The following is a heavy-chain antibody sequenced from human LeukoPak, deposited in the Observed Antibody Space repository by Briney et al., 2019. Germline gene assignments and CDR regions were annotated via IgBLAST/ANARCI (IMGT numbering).Heavy chain of an antibody. Sequence: SGGTLRLSCAASGFTFSSYGMSWVRQAPGKGLEWVSAISGSGGSTYYADSVKGRFTISRDNSKNTLYLQMNSLRAEDTAVYYCAKTGGSGSYYDGHFDYWGQGTLVTVSS. J-gene: IGHJ4*02. CDR2: ISGSGGST. D-gene: IGHD3-10*01. CDR1: GFTFSSYG. CDR3: AKTGGSGSYYDGHFDY. V-gene: IGHV3-23*01.